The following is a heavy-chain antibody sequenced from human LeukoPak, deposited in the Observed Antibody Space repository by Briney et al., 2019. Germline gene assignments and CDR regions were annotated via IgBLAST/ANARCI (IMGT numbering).Heavy chain of an antibody. D-gene: IGHD6-6*01. J-gene: IGHJ4*02. CDR3: ARGFRIAARGLGPGQQLGD. CDR2: INPNSGGT. V-gene: IGHV1-2*02. CDR1: GYTFTGYY. Sequence: ASVKVSCKASGYTFTGYYMHWVRQAPGQGLEWMGWINPNSGGTNYAQKFQGRVTMTRDTSISTAYMELSRLRSDDTAVYYCARGFRIAARGLGPGQQLGDWGQGTLVTVSS.